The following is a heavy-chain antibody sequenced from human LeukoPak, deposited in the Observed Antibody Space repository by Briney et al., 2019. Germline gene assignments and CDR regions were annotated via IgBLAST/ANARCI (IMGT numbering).Heavy chain of an antibody. J-gene: IGHJ6*03. D-gene: IGHD6-13*01. CDR1: GYTFTGYY. CDR3: ARDGPSLAAQKHYYYYYMDV. V-gene: IGHV1-2*02. Sequence: GASVKVSCKASGYTFTGYYMHWVRQAPGQGLEWMGWINPNSGGTNYAQKFQGRVTMTRDTSISTAYMELSRLRSDDTAVYYCARDGPSLAAQKHYYYYYMDVWGKGTTVTVSS. CDR2: INPNSGGT.